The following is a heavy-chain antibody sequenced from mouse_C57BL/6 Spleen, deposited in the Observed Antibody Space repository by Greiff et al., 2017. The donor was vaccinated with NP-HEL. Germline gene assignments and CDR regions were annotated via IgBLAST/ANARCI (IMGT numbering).Heavy chain of an antibody. V-gene: IGHV3-6*01. J-gene: IGHJ3*01. CDR3: AREDYGSPTRGWFAY. D-gene: IGHD1-1*01. CDR2: ISYDGSN. Sequence: EVKLQESGPGLVKPSQSLSLTCSVTGHSITSGYYWNWLRQFPGNQLEWMGYISYDGSNNYNPSIKNRISITRDTSKNQFFLKLNSVTTEDTATYYCAREDYGSPTRGWFAYWGQGTLVTVSA. CDR1: GHSITSGYY.